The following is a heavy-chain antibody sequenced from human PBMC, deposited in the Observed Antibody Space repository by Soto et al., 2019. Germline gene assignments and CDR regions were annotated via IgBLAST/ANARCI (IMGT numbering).Heavy chain of an antibody. D-gene: IGHD6-13*01. V-gene: IGHV3-23*01. CDR1: GFTFSSYA. J-gene: IGHJ6*03. CDR3: AKGFSSSWYVHYYYMDV. CDR2: ISGSGGST. Sequence: EVQLLESGGGLVQPGGSLRLSCAASGFTFSSYAMSWVRQAPGKGLEWVSAISGSGGSTYYADSVKGRFTISRDNSKNTLYLQMNSLRAEDTAVYYCAKGFSSSWYVHYYYMDVWGKGTTDTVSS.